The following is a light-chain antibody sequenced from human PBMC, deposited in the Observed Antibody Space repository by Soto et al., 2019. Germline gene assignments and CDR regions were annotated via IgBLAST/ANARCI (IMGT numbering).Light chain of an antibody. CDR2: EVV. CDR1: KNDIGVYDF. V-gene: IGLV2-8*01. CDR3: KSYDGRNTYV. Sequence: QSALAQPPSASGSPGQSVTISCTGTKNDIGVYDFVSWYQHHPGKAPRLIIYEVVQRPSGVPDRFSGSKSGNTASLTVSGLQDADEADYFCKSYDGRNTYVFGSGTKVTVL. J-gene: IGLJ1*01.